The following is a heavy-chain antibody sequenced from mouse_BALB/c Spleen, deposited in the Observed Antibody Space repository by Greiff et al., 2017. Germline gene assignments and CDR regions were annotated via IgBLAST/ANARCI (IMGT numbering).Heavy chain of an antibody. V-gene: IGHV5-4*02. CDR2: ISDGGSYT. J-gene: IGHJ4*01. CDR1: GFTFSDYY. CDR3: ATTVVADYAMDY. Sequence: DVMLVESGGGLVKPGGSLKLSCAASGFTFSDYYMYWVRQTPEKRLEWVATISDGGSYTYYPDSVKGRFTISRDNAKNNLYLQMSSLKSEDTAMYYCATTVVADYAMDYWGQGTSVTVSS. D-gene: IGHD1-1*01.